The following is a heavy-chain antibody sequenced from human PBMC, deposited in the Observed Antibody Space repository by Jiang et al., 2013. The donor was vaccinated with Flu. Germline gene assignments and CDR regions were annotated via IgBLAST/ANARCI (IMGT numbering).Heavy chain of an antibody. V-gene: IGHV6-1*01. CDR3: AREGRSSGWYYQRFDY. Sequence: TSQTLSLTCAISGDSVSSNSAAWNWIRQSPSRGLEWLGRTYYRSKWYNDYAVSVKSRITINPDTSKNQFSLQLNSVTPEDTAVYYCAREGRSSGWYYQRFDYWGQGTLVTVSS. CDR2: TYYRSKWYN. CDR1: GDSVSSNSAA. J-gene: IGHJ4*02. D-gene: IGHD6-19*01.